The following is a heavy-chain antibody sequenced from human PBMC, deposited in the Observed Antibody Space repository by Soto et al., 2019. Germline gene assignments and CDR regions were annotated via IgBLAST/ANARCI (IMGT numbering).Heavy chain of an antibody. CDR1: GFTFNTYA. J-gene: IGHJ6*02. V-gene: IGHV3-30-3*01. Sequence: GGSLRLSCAASGFTFNTYALHWVRQAPGKGLEWVAVISFDGTKKYYSDSVKGRFTISRDNLKNTLYLQMNNLRVEDAALYFCARQGYSYDTYYYYGMDVLGHGTPVTVSS. CDR2: ISFDGTKK. D-gene: IGHD5-18*01. CDR3: ARQGYSYDTYYYYGMDV.